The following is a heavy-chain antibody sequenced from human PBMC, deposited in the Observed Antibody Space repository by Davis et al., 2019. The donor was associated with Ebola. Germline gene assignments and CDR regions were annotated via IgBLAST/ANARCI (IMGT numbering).Heavy chain of an antibody. CDR3: ARAPRYYDYIWGSYRYAARAFDI. Sequence: SETLSLTCTVSGGSISSSSYYWGWIRQPPGKGLEWIASIYYSGSTNYNPSLKSRVTISVDTSKNQFSLKLSFVTAADTAVYYCARAPRYYDYIWGSYRYAARAFDIWGQGTMVTVSS. J-gene: IGHJ3*02. V-gene: IGHV4-39*07. D-gene: IGHD3-16*02. CDR2: IYYSGST. CDR1: GGSISSSSYY.